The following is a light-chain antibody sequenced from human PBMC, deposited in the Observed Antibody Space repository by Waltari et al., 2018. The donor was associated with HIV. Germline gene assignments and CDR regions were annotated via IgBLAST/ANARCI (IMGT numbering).Light chain of an antibody. CDR2: DVS. CDR3: CSYAGSYTYVV. J-gene: IGLJ2*01. V-gene: IGLV2-11*01. Sequence: QSALTQPRSVSGSPGPSVTISCTGTSSDVGGYNYVSRYQQHPGKAPKLMIYDVSKRPSGVPDRFSGYKSGNTASLTISGLQAEDEADYYCCSYAGSYTYVVFGGGTKLTVL. CDR1: SSDVGGYNY.